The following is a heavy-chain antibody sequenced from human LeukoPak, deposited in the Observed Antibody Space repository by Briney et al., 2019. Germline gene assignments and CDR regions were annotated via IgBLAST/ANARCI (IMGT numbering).Heavy chain of an antibody. CDR2: IYHSGST. CDR3: ASYSSGWFGY. J-gene: IGHJ4*02. D-gene: IGHD6-19*01. V-gene: IGHV4-30-2*01. Sequence: SQTLSLTCAVSGGSISSGGYSWSWIRQPPGKGLEWIGYIYHSGSTYYNPSLKSRVTISVDTSKNQFSLKLSSVTAADTAVYYCASYSSGWFGYWGQGTLVTVSS. CDR1: GGSISSGGYS.